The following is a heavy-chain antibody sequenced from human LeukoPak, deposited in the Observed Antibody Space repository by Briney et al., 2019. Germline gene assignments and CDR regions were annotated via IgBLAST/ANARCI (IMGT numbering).Heavy chain of an antibody. CDR2: IYYSGST. CDR1: GGSISSSSYY. V-gene: IGHV4-39*01. J-gene: IGHJ4*02. D-gene: IGHD3-9*01. CDR3: ASGGYFDWLLSH. Sequence: PSETLSLTCTVSGGSISSSSYYWGWIRQPPGTGLEWIGSIYYSGSTYYNPSLKSRVTISVDTSKNQFSLKLSSVTAADTAVYYCASGGYFDWLLSHWGQGTLVTVSS.